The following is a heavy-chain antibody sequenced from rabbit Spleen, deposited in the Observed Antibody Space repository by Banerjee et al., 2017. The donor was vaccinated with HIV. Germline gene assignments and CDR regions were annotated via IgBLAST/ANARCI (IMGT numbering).Heavy chain of an antibody. V-gene: IGHV1S45*01. D-gene: IGHD1-1*01. CDR2: IYTGSGRT. Sequence: QEQLVESGGGLVQPEGSLTLTCTASGFSFSSSYYMCWVRQAPGKGLEWIGCIYTGSGRTWYARWAKGRFTISKPSSTTVTLQMTTLTAADTATYFYARDQSSGSGYYLWGQGTLVTVS. J-gene: IGHJ4*01. CDR1: GFSFSSSYY. CDR3: ARDQSSGSGYYL.